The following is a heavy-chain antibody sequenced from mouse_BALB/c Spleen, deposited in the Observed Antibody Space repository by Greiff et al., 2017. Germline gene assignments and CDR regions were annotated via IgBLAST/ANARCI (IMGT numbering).Heavy chain of an antibody. D-gene: IGHD2-4*01. CDR2: IDPYNGGT. CDR1: GYAFTSYN. J-gene: IGHJ3*01. V-gene: IGHV1S135*01. Sequence: EVQRVESGPELVKPGASVKVSCKASGYAFTSYNMYWVKQSHGKSLEWIGYIDPYNGGTSYNQKFKGKATLTVDKSSSTAYMHLNSQTSEDSAVYYCARSKGITTFPFAYWGQGTLVTVSA. CDR3: ARSKGITTFPFAY.